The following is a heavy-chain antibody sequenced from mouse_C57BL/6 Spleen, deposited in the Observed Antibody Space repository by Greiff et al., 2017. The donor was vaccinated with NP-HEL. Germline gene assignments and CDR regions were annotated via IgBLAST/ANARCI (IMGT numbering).Heavy chain of an antibody. CDR2: IDPSDSYT. J-gene: IGHJ2*01. V-gene: IGHV1-50*01. Sequence: VQLQQPGAELVKPGASVKLSCKASGYTFTSYWMQWVKQRPGQGLEWIGEIDPSDSYTNYNQKFKGKATLTVDTSSSTAYMQLSSLTSEDSAVYYCARTGSYYFDYWGKGTTLTVSS. CDR3: ARTGSYYFDY. CDR1: GYTFTSYW.